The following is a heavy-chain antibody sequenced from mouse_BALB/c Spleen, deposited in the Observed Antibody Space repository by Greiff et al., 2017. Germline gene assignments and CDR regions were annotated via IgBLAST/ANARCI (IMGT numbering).Heavy chain of an antibody. J-gene: IGHJ4*01. CDR2: INPSNGRT. CDR1: GYTFTSYW. Sequence: VQLQQSGAELVKPGASVKLSCKASGYTFTSYWMHWVKQRPGQGLEWIGEINPSNGRTNYNEKFKSKATLTVDKSSSTAYMQLSSLTSEDSAVYYRARRVGDHVYAMDYWGQGTSVTVSS. CDR3: ARRVGDHVYAMDY. D-gene: IGHD1-1*01. V-gene: IGHV1S81*02.